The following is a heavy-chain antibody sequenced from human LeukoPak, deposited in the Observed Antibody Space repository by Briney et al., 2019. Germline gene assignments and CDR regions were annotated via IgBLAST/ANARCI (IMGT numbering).Heavy chain of an antibody. V-gene: IGHV3-53*01. CDR3: ARVWELSFDH. Sequence: TGGSLRLSCAASGFTVSSDHMSWVRQAPGKGLQPVSVPYTDGGAYYADSVQGRFTISRDNSKDMAYLQMNSLRAEDTAVYYWARVWELSFDHWGQGALVTVSS. CDR2: PYTDGGA. CDR1: GFTVSSDH. D-gene: IGHD1-26*01. J-gene: IGHJ4*02.